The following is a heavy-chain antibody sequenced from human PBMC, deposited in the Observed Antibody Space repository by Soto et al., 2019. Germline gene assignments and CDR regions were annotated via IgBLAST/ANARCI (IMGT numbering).Heavy chain of an antibody. V-gene: IGHV3-33*01. Sequence: GGSLRLSCAASGFTFSSYGMHWVRQAPGKGLEWVAVIWYDGSNKYYADSVKGRFTISRDNSKNTLYLQMNSLRAEDTAVYYCARATYYYGSGQYGMDVWGQGTTVTVSS. CDR2: IWYDGSNK. J-gene: IGHJ6*02. CDR1: GFTFSSYG. D-gene: IGHD3-10*01. CDR3: ARATYYYGSGQYGMDV.